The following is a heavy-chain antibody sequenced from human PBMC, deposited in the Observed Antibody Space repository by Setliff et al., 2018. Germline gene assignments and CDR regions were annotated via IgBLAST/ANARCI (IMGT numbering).Heavy chain of an antibody. D-gene: IGHD6-13*01. V-gene: IGHV4-38-2*02. CDR3: ARDLSYSSSWYVEGYYYYYMDV. CDR2: IGHTGSI. CDR1: GYSISSGYI. Sequence: SETLSLTCTVSGYSISSGYIWGWIRQPPGKGLEWVGNIGHTGSINYNPSLKSRLTISRDTSKNQVSLKLNSVTATDTAVYYCARDLSYSSSWYVEGYYYYYMDVWGKGTTVTVSS. J-gene: IGHJ6*03.